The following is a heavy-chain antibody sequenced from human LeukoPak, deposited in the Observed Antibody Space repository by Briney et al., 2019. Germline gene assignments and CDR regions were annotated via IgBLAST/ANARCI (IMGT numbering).Heavy chain of an antibody. CDR1: GFSVTSNY. D-gene: IGHD5-18*01. J-gene: IGHJ4*02. CDR2: IYSDGTT. V-gene: IGHV3-53*01. Sequence: GGSLRLSXATSGFSVTSNYMSAVRQAPGKRLECVSVIYSDGTTYYADSVKGRFTIYRDNSKNTVYLQMNSLRAEDTAVYYCATRPVDTSMIYYFEYWGQGTLVTVSS. CDR3: ATRPVDTSMIYYFEY.